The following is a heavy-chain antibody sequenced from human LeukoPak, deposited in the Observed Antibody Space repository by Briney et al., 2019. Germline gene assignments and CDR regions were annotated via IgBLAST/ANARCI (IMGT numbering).Heavy chain of an antibody. V-gene: IGHV3-30*18. J-gene: IGHJ4*02. CDR2: ISYDGSNK. CDR1: GFTFSSYG. Sequence: GGSLRLSCAASGFTFSSYGMHWVRQAPGKGLEWVAVISYDGSNKYYADSVKGRFTISRDNSKNTLYLQMNSLRAEDTAVYYCAKQGARGGSYEGNYFDYWGQGTLVTVSS. D-gene: IGHD1-26*01. CDR3: AKQGARGGSYEGNYFDY.